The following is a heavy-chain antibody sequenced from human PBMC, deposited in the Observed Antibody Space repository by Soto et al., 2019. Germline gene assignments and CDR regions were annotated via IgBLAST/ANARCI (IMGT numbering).Heavy chain of an antibody. D-gene: IGHD3-10*01. CDR3: ARGRSYGSGSYPYYREYYYYYYGMDV. CDR1: GGTFSSYA. CDR2: IIPIFGTA. J-gene: IGHJ6*02. Sequence: QVQLVQSGAEVKKPGSSVKVSCKASGGTFSSYAISWVRQAPGQGLEWMGGIIPIFGTANYAQKFQGRVTITADESTSTAYMELSSLRSEDTAVYYCARGRSYGSGSYPYYREYYYYYYGMDVWGQGTTVTVSS. V-gene: IGHV1-69*01.